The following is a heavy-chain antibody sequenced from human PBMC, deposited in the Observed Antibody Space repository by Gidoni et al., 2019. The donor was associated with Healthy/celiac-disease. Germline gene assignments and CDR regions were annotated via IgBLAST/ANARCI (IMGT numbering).Heavy chain of an antibody. CDR2: ISRSSSTI. CDR3: ARGIAAAGTNWFDP. D-gene: IGHD6-13*01. J-gene: IGHJ5*02. V-gene: IGHV3-48*02. CDR1: GFPFSSNS. Sequence: EVQLVESGGGWVQPGGSLVRSCAASGFPFSSNSIHWARQAPGKGLEWVSYISRSSSTIYYADSVKGRFTISRDNAKNSLYLQMNSLRDEDTAVYYCARGIAAAGTNWFDPWGQGTLVTVSS.